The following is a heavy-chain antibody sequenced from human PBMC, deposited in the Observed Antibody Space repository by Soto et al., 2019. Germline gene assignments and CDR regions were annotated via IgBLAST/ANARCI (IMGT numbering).Heavy chain of an antibody. CDR1: AGITICVGSF. D-gene: IGHD2-21*01. V-gene: IGHV4-31*03. CDR2: IYYSGST. CDR3: ARLPIV. J-gene: IGHJ6*02. Sequence: TLCHHYNVSAGITICVGSFGSWFRQHPGKGLEWIGYIYYSGSTYYNPSLKSRVTISVDTSKNQFSLKLSSVTAADTAVYYCARLPIVWGQGTTVT.